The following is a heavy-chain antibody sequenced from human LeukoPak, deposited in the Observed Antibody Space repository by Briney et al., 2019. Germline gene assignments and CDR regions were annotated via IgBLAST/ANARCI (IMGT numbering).Heavy chain of an antibody. CDR1: GFTFSNYW. V-gene: IGHV3-74*01. CDR2: INSDGSST. J-gene: IGHJ4*02. D-gene: IGHD5-18*01. Sequence: GGSLRLSCAASGFTFSNYWMHWVRQAPGKGLVWVSRINSDGSSTSYADSVKGRFTISRDNGQNTLYLQMNSLRAEDTAVYYCAREGRGYSYAFEYWGQGTLVTVSS. CDR3: AREGRGYSYAFEY.